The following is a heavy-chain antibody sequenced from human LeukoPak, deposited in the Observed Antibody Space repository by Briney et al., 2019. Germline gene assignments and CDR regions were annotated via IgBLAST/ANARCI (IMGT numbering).Heavy chain of an antibody. J-gene: IGHJ4*02. CDR1: GFTFSNYG. CDR2: IWYDGSNK. CDR3: ARVMSSGWSYFDY. Sequence: GGSLRLSCVASGFTFSNYGMHWVRQAPGKRLEWVAVIWYDGSNKYYGDYVKGRFTISRDNSKNTVYLQMNSLRAEDTAVYYCARVMSSGWSYFDYWGQGTLVTVSS. V-gene: IGHV3-33*01. D-gene: IGHD6-19*01.